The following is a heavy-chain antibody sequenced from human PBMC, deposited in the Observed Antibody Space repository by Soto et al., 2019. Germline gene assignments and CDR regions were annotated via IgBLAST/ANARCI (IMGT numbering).Heavy chain of an antibody. V-gene: IGHV3-33*01. CDR1: GFTFSSYG. CDR2: IWYDGSNK. J-gene: IGHJ6*03. D-gene: IGHD2-2*01. Sequence: GGSLRLSCAASGFTFSSYGMHWVRQAPGKGLEWVAVIWYDGSNKYYADSVKGRFTISRDNSKNTLYLQMNSLRAEDTAVYYCARDGLVVVPAATTYYYYYMDVWGKGTTVTVSS. CDR3: ARDGLVVVPAATTYYYYYMDV.